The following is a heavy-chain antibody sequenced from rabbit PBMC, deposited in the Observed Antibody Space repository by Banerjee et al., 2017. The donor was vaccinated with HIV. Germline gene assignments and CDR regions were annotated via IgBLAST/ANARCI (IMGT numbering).Heavy chain of an antibody. V-gene: IGHV1S40*01. CDR3: ARGAGGAGYVYIPDAFDP. Sequence: LEESGGDLVKPGASLTLTCKASGFDFSSYYYMCWVRQAPGKGLEWIACIYAGSRDTTYYASWAKGRFTISKTSSTTVTLQMTSLTAADTATYFCARGAGGAGYVYIPDAFDPWGPGTLVTDS. D-gene: IGHD6-1*01. CDR2: IYAGSRDTT. CDR1: GFDFSSYYY. J-gene: IGHJ2*01.